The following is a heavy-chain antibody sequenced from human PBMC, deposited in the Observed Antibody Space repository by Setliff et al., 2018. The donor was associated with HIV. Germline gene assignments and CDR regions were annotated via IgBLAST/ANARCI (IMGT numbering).Heavy chain of an antibody. Sequence: SGPTLVNPTQTLTLTCTFSGLSLSTSGVGVGWIRQSPGKALEWLAFIYWNNNKHYSTSLNSRLTVTKDTSKNRVVFTMTNMDPVDTATYYCAYSGRQLRGPYFDFWGQGTPVTVSS. CDR3: AYSGRQLRGPYFDF. J-gene: IGHJ4*02. CDR1: GLSLSTSGVG. CDR2: IYWNNNK. D-gene: IGHD1-1*01. V-gene: IGHV2-5*01.